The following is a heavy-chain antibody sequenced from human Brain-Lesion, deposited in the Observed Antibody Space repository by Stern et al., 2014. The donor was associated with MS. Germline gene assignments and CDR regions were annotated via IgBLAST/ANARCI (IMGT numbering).Heavy chain of an antibody. J-gene: IGHJ5*02. CDR1: GGSVSSTSYA. CDR2: IYYSGNT. D-gene: IGHD2-15*01. Sequence: VQLVESGPGLVKPSETLSLTCTVAGGSVSSTSYAWAWIRQPPGKGLEWIGTIYYSGNTYYSPSLKSRLTISLDTSKNHSPLQLSSVTAADTAVYYCAGEEDIRYCSGGSCTGNWFDPWGQGTLVTVSS. V-gene: IGHV4-39*02. CDR3: AGEEDIRYCSGGSCTGNWFDP.